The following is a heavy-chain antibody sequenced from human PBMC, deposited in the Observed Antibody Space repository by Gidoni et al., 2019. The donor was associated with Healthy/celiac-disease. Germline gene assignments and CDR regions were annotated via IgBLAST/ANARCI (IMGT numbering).Heavy chain of an antibody. J-gene: IGHJ4*02. V-gene: IGHV3-48*03. CDR1: GFTFGSSE. CDR3: ARDYYDSSGSDQFDY. D-gene: IGHD3-22*01. Sequence: EVQLGEYGGGWGQTGGALRLSCAASGFTFGSSEMNWVRQAPVQGLAWVSYISSSGSTRYYADSVKGRFTISRDNAKNSLYLQMNSLRAEDTAVYYCARDYYDSSGSDQFDYWGQGTLVTVSS. CDR2: ISSSGSTR.